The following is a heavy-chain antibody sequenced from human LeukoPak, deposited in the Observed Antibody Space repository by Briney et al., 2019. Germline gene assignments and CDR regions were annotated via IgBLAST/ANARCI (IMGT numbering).Heavy chain of an antibody. J-gene: IGHJ3*02. D-gene: IGHD2-2*03. CDR2: ISGSNSYI. CDR1: GFTFSSYT. CDR3: ARDQVDIVVVPAAIVNAFDI. Sequence: GGSLRLSCAASGFTFSSYTMHWIRQAPGKGLEWVSSISGSNSYIFYADSVKGRFTVSRDNAKDSLYLQMNSLRAEDTAVYYCARDQVDIVVVPAAIVNAFDIWGQGTMVTVSS. V-gene: IGHV3-21*01.